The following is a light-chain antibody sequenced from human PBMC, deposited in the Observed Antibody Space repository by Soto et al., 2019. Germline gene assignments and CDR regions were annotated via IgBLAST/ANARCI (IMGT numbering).Light chain of an antibody. CDR1: SSNIGAGYD. CDR2: GNN. Sequence: QLVLTQPPSVSGAPGQRVTISCTGSSSNIGAGYDVHWYQLPGTAPKLLIYGNNNRPSGVPDRFSGSKSGTSASLAITGLQAEDEADYYCQSYDSSLSAVVFGGGTKLTVL. CDR3: QSYDSSLSAVV. J-gene: IGLJ2*01. V-gene: IGLV1-40*01.